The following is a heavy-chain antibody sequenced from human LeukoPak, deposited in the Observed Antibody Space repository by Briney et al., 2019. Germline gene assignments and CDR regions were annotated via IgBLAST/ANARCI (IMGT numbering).Heavy chain of an antibody. CDR1: GFTFSSYG. V-gene: IGHV3-30*18. Sequence: GGSLRLSCAASGFTFSSYGMHWVRQAPGRGLEWVAVISYDGSNKYYVDSVKGRFTISRDNSKSTLCLQMNSLRAEDTAVYYCAKQLGYCSDGSCYFPYWGQGTLVTVSS. D-gene: IGHD2-15*01. J-gene: IGHJ4*02. CDR3: AKQLGYCSDGSCYFPY. CDR2: ISYDGSNK.